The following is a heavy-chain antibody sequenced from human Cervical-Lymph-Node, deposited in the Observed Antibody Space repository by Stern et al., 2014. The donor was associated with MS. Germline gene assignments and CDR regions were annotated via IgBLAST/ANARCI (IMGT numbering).Heavy chain of an antibody. CDR1: GVSISTSY. D-gene: IGHD6-13*01. J-gene: IGHJ5*01. CDR3: ARDVGMDS. Sequence: QVQLQESGPGLVKPSETLSLTCTVSGVSISTSYWSWIRQPPGKGLEWIGYICHSGSATYNPSLKSRVTMSVDTSRSQFSLKLSSVTAADTAVYYCARDVGMDSWGQGTLVTVSS. CDR2: ICHSGSA. V-gene: IGHV4-59*01.